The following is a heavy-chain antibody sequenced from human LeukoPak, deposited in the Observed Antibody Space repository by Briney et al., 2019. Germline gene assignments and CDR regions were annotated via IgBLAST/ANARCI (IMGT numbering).Heavy chain of an antibody. CDR1: GFTFSNFW. V-gene: IGHV3-7*05. J-gene: IGHJ4*02. D-gene: IGHD3-22*01. CDR2: IKEYGSQR. Sequence: PGGSLRLSCAASGFTFSNFWMTWVRQAPETGLEWVANIKEYGSQRYHVDSVKGRFTISRDNAKNSLYLQMSSLRAGDTARYYCAKLADSSTSCWGRGSLVTVSS. CDR3: AKLADSSTSC.